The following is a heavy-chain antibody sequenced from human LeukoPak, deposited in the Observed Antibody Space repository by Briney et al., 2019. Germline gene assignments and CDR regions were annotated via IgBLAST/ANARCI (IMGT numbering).Heavy chain of an antibody. V-gene: IGHV3-9*03. J-gene: IGHJ3*02. CDR3: AKDSSATVTNAGFDAFDI. D-gene: IGHD4-17*01. Sequence: GGSLRLSCAASGFRFDDYAMHWVRQAPGKGLEWVSAISWNSGSIGYADSVKGRFTISRDNAKNSLYLQMNSLRAEDMALYYCAKDSSATVTNAGFDAFDIWGQGTMVTVSS. CDR2: ISWNSGSI. CDR1: GFRFDDYA.